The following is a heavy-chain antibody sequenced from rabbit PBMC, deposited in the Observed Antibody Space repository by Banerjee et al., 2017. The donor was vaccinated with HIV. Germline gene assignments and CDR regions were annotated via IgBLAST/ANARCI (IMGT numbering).Heavy chain of an antibody. Sequence: QEQLVESGGGLVQPGGSLKLSCKASGFDFSSYGVSWVRQAPGKGLEWIGYITYGGSAYYASWAKGRFTISKTSSTTVTLQMTSLTAADTATYFCARDLAGVIGWNFDLWGQGTLVTVS. CDR3: ARDLAGVIGWNFDL. CDR1: GFDFSSYG. D-gene: IGHD4-1*01. CDR2: ITYGGSA. J-gene: IGHJ4*01. V-gene: IGHV1S39*01.